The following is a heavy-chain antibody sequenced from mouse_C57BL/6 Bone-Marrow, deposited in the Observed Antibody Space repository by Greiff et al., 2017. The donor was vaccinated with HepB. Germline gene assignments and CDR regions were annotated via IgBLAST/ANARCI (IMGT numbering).Heavy chain of an antibody. D-gene: IGHD2-5*01. CDR1: GFNIKDDY. CDR2: IDPENGDT. V-gene: IGHV14-4*01. J-gene: IGHJ4*01. CDR3: TKDSNYSYYYAMDY. Sequence: VQLQQSGAELVRPGASVKLSCTASGFNIKDDYMHWVKQRPEQGLEWIGWIDPENGDTEYASKFQGKATITADTSSNTAYLQLSSLPSEDTAVYYCTKDSNYSYYYAMDYWGQGNSVTVSA.